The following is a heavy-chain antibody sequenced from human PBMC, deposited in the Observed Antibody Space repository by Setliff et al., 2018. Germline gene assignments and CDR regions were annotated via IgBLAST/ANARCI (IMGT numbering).Heavy chain of an antibody. D-gene: IGHD6-13*01. Sequence: TGGSLRLSCAASGFTFDDSAMHWVRQPPGKGLEWVSLISWDGVTTYYADSVKGRFTISRDSSKNSLSLQMNSLRVEDTAIYYCARCSSWHGHYPHFNYWGQGTLVTVSS. V-gene: IGHV3-43D*04. CDR2: ISWDGVTT. J-gene: IGHJ4*02. CDR3: ARCSSWHGHYPHFNY. CDR1: GFTFDDSA.